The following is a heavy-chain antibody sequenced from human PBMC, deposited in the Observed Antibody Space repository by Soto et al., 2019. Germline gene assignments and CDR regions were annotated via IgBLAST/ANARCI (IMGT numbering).Heavy chain of an antibody. J-gene: IGHJ4*02. Sequence: QVQLVQSGAEVKKPGSSVKVSCKASGGTFSSYAISWVRQAPGQGLEWMGGIIPIFGTANYAQKFQGRVTITADKSTSTAYMELSSLRSEDTAVYYCAITHLRYYYHSSGRLQGGPLDYWGQGTLVTVSS. V-gene: IGHV1-69*06. CDR1: GGTFSSYA. CDR3: AITHLRYYYHSSGRLQGGPLDY. CDR2: IIPIFGTA. D-gene: IGHD3-22*01.